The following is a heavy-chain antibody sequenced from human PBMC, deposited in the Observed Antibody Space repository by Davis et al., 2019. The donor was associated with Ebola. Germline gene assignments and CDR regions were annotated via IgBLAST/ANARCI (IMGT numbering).Heavy chain of an antibody. CDR2: ISSSISTI. J-gene: IGHJ4*02. V-gene: IGHV3-48*02. CDR1: GFTFSSYC. Sequence: GGFLRLSCAASGFTFSSYCMSWVCHAPGKGLEWVSHISSSISTIYYADSVKGRFTISRDNAKNSLYLQMHSLRDEDTAVYYCARVGGGYSINYFDSWGQGTLVTVSS. CDR3: ARVGGGYSINYFDS. D-gene: IGHD4-11*01.